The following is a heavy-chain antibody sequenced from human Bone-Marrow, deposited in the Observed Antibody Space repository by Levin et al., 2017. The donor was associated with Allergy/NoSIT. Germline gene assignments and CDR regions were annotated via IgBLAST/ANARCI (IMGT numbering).Heavy chain of an antibody. Sequence: GGSLRLSCGASGFNFSDYAIHWVRQAPGKGLEWITVISYDGETKHYVDAVKGRFSVSRDNSQNTLYMEMNNLKIQDTAVYYCARDHLTRGRVGNYGMDVWGQGTTVTVSS. CDR1: GFNFSDYA. CDR3: ARDHLTRGRVGNYGMDV. J-gene: IGHJ6*02. V-gene: IGHV3-30*03. D-gene: IGHD1-26*01. CDR2: ISYDGETK.